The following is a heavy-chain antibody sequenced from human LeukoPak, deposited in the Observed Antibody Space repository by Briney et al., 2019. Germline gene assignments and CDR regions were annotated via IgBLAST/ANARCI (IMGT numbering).Heavy chain of an antibody. CDR2: ISSTGTYI. CDR3: ARDLYYSTGFDY. D-gene: IGHD4-11*01. V-gene: IGHV3-21*01. Sequence: GGSLRLSCTTSGFTFSRSTFGSYTMNWVRQAPGKGLEWVSSISSTGTYIYYTDSVKGRFTISRDIANGLLYLQMNSLRADDTAVYYCARDLYYSTGFDYWGQGALVTVSS. CDR1: GFTFSRSTFGSYT. J-gene: IGHJ4*02.